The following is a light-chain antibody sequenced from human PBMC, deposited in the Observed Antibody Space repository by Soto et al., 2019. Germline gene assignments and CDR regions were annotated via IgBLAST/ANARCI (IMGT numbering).Light chain of an antibody. V-gene: IGKV1-5*03. CDR1: QSINGW. J-gene: IGKJ1*01. Sequence: DIQLTQSPSTLSASXGDRVTITCRASQSINGWLAWYQQKPGQAPNLLIYKASTLESGVPSRFSGSGSGTEFTLTVSSLQPDDFATYYCHQYHNFPRTFGQGTKVDNK. CDR3: HQYHNFPRT. CDR2: KAS.